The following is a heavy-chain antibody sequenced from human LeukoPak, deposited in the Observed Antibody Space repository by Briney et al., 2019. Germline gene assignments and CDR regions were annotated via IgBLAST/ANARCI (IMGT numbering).Heavy chain of an antibody. V-gene: IGHV3-30*02. D-gene: IGHD2-21*01. CDR1: GRIFSSYG. CDR2: IRHDESKT. J-gene: IGHJ6*03. Sequence: GGSLRLSWAASGRIFSSYGMHWVRQAPGEGLEWVAYIRHDESKTFYADSVKGRVTIPRDNSKNTLYLQMHSLRAEDTALYYCAKPVIPSAYQGTYYMDVWGKGTTVTVSS. CDR3: AKPVIPSAYQGTYYMDV.